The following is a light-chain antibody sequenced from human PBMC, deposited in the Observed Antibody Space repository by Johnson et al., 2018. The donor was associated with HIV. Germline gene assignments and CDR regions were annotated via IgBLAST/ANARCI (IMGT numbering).Light chain of an antibody. CDR3: QSHDNALGGSEV. V-gene: IGLV1-40*01. CDR2: GND. Sequence: QSVLTQPPSVSGAPGQRVTISCTGSSSNIGAGYDVHWYQQFPGTAPKLLIYGNDNRPSGVPERFSGSKSGTSASLAITGLQAEDEADYYCQSHDNALGGSEVCGTGTEVTVL. CDR1: SSNIGAGYD. J-gene: IGLJ1*01.